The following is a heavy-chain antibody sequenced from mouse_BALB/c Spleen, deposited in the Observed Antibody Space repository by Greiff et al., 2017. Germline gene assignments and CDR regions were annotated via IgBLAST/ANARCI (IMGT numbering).Heavy chain of an antibody. CDR1: GYSFTSYY. Sequence: EVQLQQSGPELMKPGASVKISCKASGYSFTSYYMHWVKQSHGKSLEWIGDIVPFNGGTSYNQKFKGKATLTVDKSSSTAYMHLSSLTSEDSAVYYCAVWSPFAYWGQGTLVTVSA. J-gene: IGHJ3*01. CDR2: IVPFNGGT. D-gene: IGHD2-10*02. V-gene: IGHV1-28*01. CDR3: AVWSPFAY.